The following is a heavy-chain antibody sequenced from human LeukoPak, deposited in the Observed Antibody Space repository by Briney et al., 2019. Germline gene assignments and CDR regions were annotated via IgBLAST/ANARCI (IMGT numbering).Heavy chain of an antibody. V-gene: IGHV4-4*09. CDR1: GGSISSYY. CDR2: IYTSGST. CDR3: ARHGPLRFLEWYFDY. J-gene: IGHJ4*02. Sequence: SETLSLTCTVSGGSISSYYWSWIRQPPGKGLEWIGYIYTSGSTNCNPSLKSRVTISVDTSKNQFSLKLSSVTAADTAVYYCARHGPLRFLEWYFDYWGQGTLVTVSS. D-gene: IGHD3-3*01.